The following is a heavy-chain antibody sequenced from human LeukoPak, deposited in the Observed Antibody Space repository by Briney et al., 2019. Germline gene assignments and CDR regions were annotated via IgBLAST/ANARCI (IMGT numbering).Heavy chain of an antibody. J-gene: IGHJ6*03. V-gene: IGHV3-23*01. CDR2: INGRGDLE. Sequence: GGSLGLSCSASGFTFSSYAMTWIPQAPGKGLDRVSTINGRGDLEFYTESVKGRFTISRDHSKNTVHLQMDSLRAEDTAIYYCAREGDFWSGYPIDHYYYMDVWGKGTTVTVTS. CDR3: AREGDFWSGYPIDHYYYMDV. D-gene: IGHD3-3*01. CDR1: GFTFSSYA.